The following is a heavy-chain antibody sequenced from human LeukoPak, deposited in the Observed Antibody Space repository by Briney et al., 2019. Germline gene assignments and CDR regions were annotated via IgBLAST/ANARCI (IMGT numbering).Heavy chain of an antibody. D-gene: IGHD1-26*01. CDR2: INHSGST. CDR1: GGSISSSSYY. Sequence: SETLSLTCTVSGGSISSSSYYWGWIRQPPGKGLEWIGEINHSGSTNYNPSLKSRVTISVDTSKNQFSLKLSSVTAADTAVYYCARGGRVGALDDFDYWGQGTLVTVSS. CDR3: ARGGRVGALDDFDY. J-gene: IGHJ4*02. V-gene: IGHV4-39*07.